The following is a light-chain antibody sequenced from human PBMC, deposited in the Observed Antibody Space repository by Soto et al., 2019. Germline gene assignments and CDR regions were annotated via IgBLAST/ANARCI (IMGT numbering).Light chain of an antibody. CDR2: DAS. J-gene: IGKJ4*01. Sequence: IMLTQSPGTLSLTPGEKATLSCRASQDINTYLGWYQQKPGQPPRLLIYDASNRASGTPARFTGSGSGTDFTLTIDTLEPEDFAIYYCQHRYNWPLTFGAGT. V-gene: IGKV3-11*01. CDR1: QDINTY. CDR3: QHRYNWPLT.